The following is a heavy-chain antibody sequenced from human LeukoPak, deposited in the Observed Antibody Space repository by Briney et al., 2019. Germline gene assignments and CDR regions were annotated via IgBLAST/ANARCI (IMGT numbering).Heavy chain of an antibody. V-gene: IGHV5-51*01. D-gene: IGHD6-13*01. J-gene: IGHJ4*02. CDR2: IYPGDSDT. CDR3: ARRHTSSWHFDY. CDR1: GYSFTSYW. Sequence: GESLKISCKGSGYSFTSYWIGWVRQMPGKGLEWMGIIYPGDSDTRYSPSFQGQVTIPADKSISTADLQWSSLKASDTAIYYCARRHTSSWHFDYWGQGTLVTVSS.